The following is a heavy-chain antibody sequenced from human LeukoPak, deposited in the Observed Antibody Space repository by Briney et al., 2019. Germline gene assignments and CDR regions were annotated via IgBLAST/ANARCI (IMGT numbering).Heavy chain of an antibody. V-gene: IGHV1-2*02. D-gene: IGHD2-2*01. Sequence: ASVKVSCKASGYTFNGYYMHWVRQAPGQGLEWMGWINPNSGGTNYAQKFQGRVTMTRDTSISTAYMELSRLRSDDTAVYYCARRPGKGYCSSTSCWIDYWGQGTLVTVSS. CDR2: INPNSGGT. J-gene: IGHJ4*02. CDR1: GYTFNGYY. CDR3: ARRPGKGYCSSTSCWIDY.